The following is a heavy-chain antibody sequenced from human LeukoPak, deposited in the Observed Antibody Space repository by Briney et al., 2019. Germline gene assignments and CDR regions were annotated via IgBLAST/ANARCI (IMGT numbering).Heavy chain of an antibody. CDR1: GFTFSIYS. CDR3: ARQRFGQYFDY. D-gene: IGHD3-10*01. Sequence: GGSLRLSCAASGFTFSIYSMNWVRQAPGKGLECFSYISGDSDTIYYADSVKGRFTISRDNAKKSLYLQMNSLRAEDTAVYYCARQRFGQYFDYWGQGTLVTVSS. V-gene: IGHV3-48*04. CDR2: ISGDSDTI. J-gene: IGHJ4*02.